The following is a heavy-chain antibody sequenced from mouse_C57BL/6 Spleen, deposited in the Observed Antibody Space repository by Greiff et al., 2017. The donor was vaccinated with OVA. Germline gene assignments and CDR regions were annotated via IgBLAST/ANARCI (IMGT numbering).Heavy chain of an antibody. CDR3: ARSGGYDGYYFDY. J-gene: IGHJ2*01. V-gene: IGHV1-69*01. CDR2: IDPSDSYT. D-gene: IGHD2-2*01. CDR1: GYTFTSYW. Sequence: QVQLQQPGAELVMPGASVKLSCKASGYTFTSYWMHWVKQRPGQGPEWIGEIDPSDSYTNYNQKFKGKSTLTVDKSSSTAYMQLSSLTSEDSAVYYCARSGGYDGYYFDYWGQGTTLTVSS.